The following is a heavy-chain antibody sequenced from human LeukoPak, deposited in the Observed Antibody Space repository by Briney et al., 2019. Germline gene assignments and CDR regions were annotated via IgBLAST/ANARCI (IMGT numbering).Heavy chain of an antibody. CDR1: GGSISSYY. J-gene: IGHJ6*03. CDR3: ARARLCSGGSCQYYYYYYMDV. V-gene: IGHV4-59*01. Sequence: PSETLSLTCTVSGGSISSYYWGWIRQPPGKGLEWIGYIYYSGSTNYNPSLKSRVTISVDTSKNQFPLKLSSVTAADTAVCYCARARLCSGGSCQYYYYYYMDVWPKVPTVTVSS. D-gene: IGHD2-15*01. CDR2: IYYSGST.